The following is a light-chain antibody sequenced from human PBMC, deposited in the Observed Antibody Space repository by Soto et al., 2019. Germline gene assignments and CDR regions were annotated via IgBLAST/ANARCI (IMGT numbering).Light chain of an antibody. J-gene: IGLJ1*01. V-gene: IGLV2-14*01. CDR3: SSYTSSSTYV. CDR2: KVT. CDR1: SSDVGGYNY. Sequence: VLTRPASVSGSPGQSITISCTGTSSDVGGYNYVSWYQQYPGKAPTLMIYKVTNRPSGVSNRFSGSKSGNTASLTISGLQADDEADYYCSSYTSSSTYVFGLGTKVTVL.